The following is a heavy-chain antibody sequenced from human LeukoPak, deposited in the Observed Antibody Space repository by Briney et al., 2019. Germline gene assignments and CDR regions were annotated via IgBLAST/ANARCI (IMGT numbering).Heavy chain of an antibody. CDR3: ANLLRWEPY. V-gene: IGHV3-30*02. D-gene: IGHD4-23*01. J-gene: IGHJ4*02. CDR1: GFTFSSYG. Sequence: GGSLRLSCAASGFTFSSYGMHWVRQAPGKGLEWVAFIRYDGSNKYYGDSVKGRFTISRDNSKNTLYLQMNSLRVDDTAVYYCANLLRWEPYWGQGTLVTVSS. CDR2: IRYDGSNK.